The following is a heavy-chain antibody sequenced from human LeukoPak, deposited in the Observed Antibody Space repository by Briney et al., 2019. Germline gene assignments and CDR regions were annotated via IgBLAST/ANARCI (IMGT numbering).Heavy chain of an antibody. CDR3: TRVVGAYWFDP. V-gene: IGHV3-7*01. J-gene: IGHJ5*02. D-gene: IGHD2-15*01. CDR1: GFTFNSNW. CDR2: IKQTGNEK. Sequence: PGGSLRPSCAASGFTFNSNWMTWVRQAPGKGLEWVANIKQTGNEKYYVDSVKGRFTISRDNAKNSVYLQMNSLRAEDTAVYYCTRVVGAYWFDPWGQGTLVTVSS.